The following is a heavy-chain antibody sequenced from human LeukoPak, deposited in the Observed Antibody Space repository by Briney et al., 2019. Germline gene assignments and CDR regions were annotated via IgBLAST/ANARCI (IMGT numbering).Heavy chain of an antibody. Sequence: PSETLSLTCTVSGGSISSSSYYWGWIRQPPGKGLEWIGSIYYSGSTYYNPSLKSRVTISVDTSKNQFSLKLSSVTAADTAVYYCARGKTYWYSSGWYHTRENFFDYWGQGTLVTVSS. CDR2: IYYSGST. J-gene: IGHJ4*02. CDR1: GGSISSSSYY. CDR3: ARGKTYWYSSGWYHTRENFFDY. D-gene: IGHD6-19*01. V-gene: IGHV4-39*07.